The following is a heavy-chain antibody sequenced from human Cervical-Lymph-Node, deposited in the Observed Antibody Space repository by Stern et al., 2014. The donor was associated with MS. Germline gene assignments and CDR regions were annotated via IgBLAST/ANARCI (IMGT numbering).Heavy chain of an antibody. J-gene: IGHJ6*02. CDR2: ISAYNGNT. CDR3: ARDLMVGTDGDVPISIYYYYGMDV. Sequence: QVQLVQSGAEVKKPGASVKVSCKASGYTFTSYGISWVRQAPGQGLEWMGGISAYNGNTNYAQKLQGRVTMTTDTSTSTAYMELRSLRSDDTAVYYCARDLMVGTDGDVPISIYYYYGMDVWGQGTTVTVSS. V-gene: IGHV1-18*04. CDR1: GYTFTSYG. D-gene: IGHD4-17*01.